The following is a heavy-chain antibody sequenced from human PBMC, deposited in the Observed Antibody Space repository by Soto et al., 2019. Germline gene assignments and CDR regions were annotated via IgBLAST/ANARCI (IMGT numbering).Heavy chain of an antibody. V-gene: IGHV3-9*01. CDR1: GLTFDDYA. Sequence: EVQLVESGGGSVQPGRSLRLSCAASGLTFDDYAMHWVRQAPGKGLEWVSGISWNSASLGYADSVKGRFTISRDNAKNSLYLQMNSLRVEDTAFDYCAKGSLTTTLGPGGMDVWGQGTTVTVSS. D-gene: IGHD3-3*01. J-gene: IGHJ6*02. CDR3: AKGSLTTTLGPGGMDV. CDR2: ISWNSASL.